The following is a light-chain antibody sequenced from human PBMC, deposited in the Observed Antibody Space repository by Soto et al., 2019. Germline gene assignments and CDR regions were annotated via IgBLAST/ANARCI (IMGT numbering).Light chain of an antibody. V-gene: IGKV1-39*01. CDR2: GAS. J-gene: IGKJ3*01. CDR1: QGISSY. Sequence: IQLTPSPSFLSASVGHSVTITCRASQGISSYLAWYQQKPGKAPNLLINGASSLQSGVPSRFSGSGSGTDFTLTISNLQPEEFATYYCQQTYSTPFSFGPGTKVNI. CDR3: QQTYSTPFS.